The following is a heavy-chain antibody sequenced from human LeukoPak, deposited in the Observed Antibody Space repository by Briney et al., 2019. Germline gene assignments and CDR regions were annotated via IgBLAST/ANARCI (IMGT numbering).Heavy chain of an antibody. V-gene: IGHV1-24*01. Sequence: ASVKVSCKVSGYTLTELSMHWVRQAPGKGLEWMGGFDPEGGETIYAQKFQGRVTMTEDTSTDTAYMELSSLRSEDTAVYYCATSVQRITMIVVYFDYWGQGTLVTVSS. CDR1: GYTLTELS. CDR2: FDPEGGET. J-gene: IGHJ4*02. D-gene: IGHD3-22*01. CDR3: ATSVQRITMIVVYFDY.